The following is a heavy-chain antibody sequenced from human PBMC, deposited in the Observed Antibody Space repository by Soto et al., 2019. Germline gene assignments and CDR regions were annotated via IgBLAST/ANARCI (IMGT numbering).Heavy chain of an antibody. V-gene: IGHV3-66*01. D-gene: IGHD5-12*01. J-gene: IGHJ4*02. CDR2: IYSGGST. CDR3: AKVAPFDY. Sequence: GGSLRLSCAASGFTVNSNYMSWVRQAPGKGLEWLSVIYSGGSTYYADSVKDRFTVSRDSSKNTLYLQMNSLRAEDTAVYYCAKVAPFDYWGRGTLVTVSS. CDR1: GFTVNSNY.